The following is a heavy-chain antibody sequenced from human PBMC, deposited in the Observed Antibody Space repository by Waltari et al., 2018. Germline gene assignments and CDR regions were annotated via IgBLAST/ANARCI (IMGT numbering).Heavy chain of an antibody. D-gene: IGHD6-13*01. Sequence: QVQLHESGPGLVKPSETLSLPFTVPGRSISIYYCSWIRHPPGTGLEWIWYIYYSGSTNYNPSLKSRVTISVDTSKNQFSLKLSSVTAADTAVYYCARGGELAAAGTVYYYYYMDVWGKGTTVTVSS. CDR3: ARGGELAAAGTVYYYYYMDV. V-gene: IGHV4-59*01. CDR2: IYYSGST. CDR1: GRSISIYY. J-gene: IGHJ6*03.